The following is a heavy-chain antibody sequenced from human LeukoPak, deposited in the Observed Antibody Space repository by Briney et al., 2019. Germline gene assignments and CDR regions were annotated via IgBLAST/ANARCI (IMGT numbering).Heavy chain of an antibody. D-gene: IGHD2-2*01. CDR3: ARVKRTTTPYDVFDI. CDR2: IKQDGSEK. V-gene: IGHV3-7*01. Sequence: GGSLRLSCAASGFTFSSYWMSWVRQAPGKGLEWVANIKQDGSEKYYVDSVKGRFTISRDNAKNSLYLQMNSLRAEDTAVYYCARVKRTTTPYDVFDIWGQGTMVTVSS. CDR1: GFTFSSYW. J-gene: IGHJ3*02.